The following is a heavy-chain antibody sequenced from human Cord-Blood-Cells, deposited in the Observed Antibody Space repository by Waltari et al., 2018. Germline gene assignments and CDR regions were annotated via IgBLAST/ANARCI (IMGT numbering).Heavy chain of an antibody. CDR2: IYYSGST. V-gene: IGHV4-59*01. J-gene: IGHJ4*02. Sequence: QVQLQESGPGLVKPSETLSLTCTVSGGSISSYYWSWIRQPPGKGLEWIGYIYYSGSTNYNPSPKSRVTISVDTSKNQFSLKLSSVTAADTAVYYCARGAVGATQVFDYWGQGTLVTVSS. CDR3: ARGAVGATQVFDY. D-gene: IGHD1-26*01. CDR1: GGSISSYY.